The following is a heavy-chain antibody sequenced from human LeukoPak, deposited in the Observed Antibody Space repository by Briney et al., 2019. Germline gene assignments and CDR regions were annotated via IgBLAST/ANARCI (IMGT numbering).Heavy chain of an antibody. CDR2: IYTSGNT. V-gene: IGHV4-4*07. D-gene: IGHD6-19*01. Sequence: PSETLSLTCTVSSGSISSYYWSWIRQPAGKGLEWIGRIYTSGNTNYNPSLKSRVTISVDTSKNQFSLKLSSVTAADTAVYYCARHGYSSGWYHGWGQGTLVTVSS. J-gene: IGHJ4*02. CDR3: ARHGYSSGWYHG. CDR1: SGSISSYY.